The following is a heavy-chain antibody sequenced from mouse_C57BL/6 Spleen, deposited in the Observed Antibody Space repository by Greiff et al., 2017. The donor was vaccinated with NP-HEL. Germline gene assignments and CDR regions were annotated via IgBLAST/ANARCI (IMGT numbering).Heavy chain of an antibody. CDR2: LNPSNGGT. CDR1: GYTFTSYW. J-gene: IGHJ4*01. Sequence: QVQLQQPGTELVKPGASVKLSCKASGYTFTSYWMHWVKQRPGQGLEWIGNLNPSNGGTNSNEKFKSKATLTVDKSSSTAYMQLSSLTSEDSAVYYCARSYGNYVGYYAMDYWGQGTSVTVSS. CDR3: ARSYGNYVGYYAMDY. D-gene: IGHD2-1*01. V-gene: IGHV1-53*01.